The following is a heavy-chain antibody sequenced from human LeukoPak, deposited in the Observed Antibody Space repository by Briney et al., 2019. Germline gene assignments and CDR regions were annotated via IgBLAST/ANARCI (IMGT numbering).Heavy chain of an antibody. CDR1: GCTFTSYG. CDR2: ISAYNGNT. CDR3: ARATPYTYYDFWSGYHPDYYFDY. Sequence: ASVTVSCKASGCTFTSYGISWVGQAPGEGVEGMGWISAYNGNTNYAQTLQGRDTMTTDTSTSTAYMELRSLRSDDTAVYYCARATPYTYYDFWSGYHPDYYFDYWGQGTLVTVSS. D-gene: IGHD3-3*01. J-gene: IGHJ4*02. V-gene: IGHV1-18*01.